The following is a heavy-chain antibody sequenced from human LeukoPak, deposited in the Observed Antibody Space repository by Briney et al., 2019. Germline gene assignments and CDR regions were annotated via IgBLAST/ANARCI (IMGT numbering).Heavy chain of an antibody. J-gene: IGHJ5*02. CDR1: GGSISSYY. D-gene: IGHD1-26*01. CDR2: IDYSGST. V-gene: IGHV4-59*01. CDR3: ARSGPSGSYYNWFDP. Sequence: PSETLSLTCTVSGGSISSYYWSWIRQPPGKGLDWIGYIDYSGSTNYNPSLKSRVTISVDTSKNQFSLSLSSVIAEDTAVYYCARSGPSGSYYNWFDPWGQGTLVTVSS.